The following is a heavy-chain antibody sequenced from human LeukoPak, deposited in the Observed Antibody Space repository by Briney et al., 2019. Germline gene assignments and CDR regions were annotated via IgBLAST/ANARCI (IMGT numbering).Heavy chain of an antibody. CDR3: AKTGGYYYDSSGYHFDY. CDR2: IYYDGSNK. J-gene: IGHJ4*02. V-gene: IGHV3-33*06. Sequence: PGGSLRLSCAASGFTFSSYGMHGVRQAPGKGLEWVAVIYYDGSNKYYADSVKGRFTISRDNSKNTLYLQMNSLRAEDTAVYYCAKTGGYYYDSSGYHFDYWGQGTLVTVSS. D-gene: IGHD3-22*01. CDR1: GFTFSSYG.